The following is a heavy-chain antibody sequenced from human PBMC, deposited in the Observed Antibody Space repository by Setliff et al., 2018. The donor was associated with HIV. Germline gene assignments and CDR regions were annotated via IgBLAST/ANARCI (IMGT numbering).Heavy chain of an antibody. Sequence: SETLSLTCTVSGDSISSGAYYWTWLRQPAGKGLEWIGHVYTSGSTNYNPPHKSRVTISLDTSKNQFCLKLSSGTATATAVYYCARGETYDFLIGYGNAFDIWGQGTMVTVSS. V-gene: IGHV4-61*09. CDR1: GDSISSGAYY. J-gene: IGHJ3*02. CDR2: VYTSGST. D-gene: IGHD3-3*01. CDR3: ARGETYDFLIGYGNAFDI.